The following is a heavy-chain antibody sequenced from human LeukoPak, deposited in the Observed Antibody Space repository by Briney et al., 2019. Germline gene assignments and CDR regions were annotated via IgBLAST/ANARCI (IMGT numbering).Heavy chain of an antibody. Sequence: GASVKVSCKTSGYTFTSYGISWVRQAPGHGLEWMGWISAYNGNTNYAQKLQGRVTMTTDTSTSTAYMELRSLRSNDTAVYYCAREWGYSSSWYVVGYYYGMDVWGQGTTVTVSS. CDR3: AREWGYSSSWYVVGYYYGMDV. CDR2: ISAYNGNT. CDR1: GYTFTSYG. V-gene: IGHV1-18*01. D-gene: IGHD6-13*01. J-gene: IGHJ6*02.